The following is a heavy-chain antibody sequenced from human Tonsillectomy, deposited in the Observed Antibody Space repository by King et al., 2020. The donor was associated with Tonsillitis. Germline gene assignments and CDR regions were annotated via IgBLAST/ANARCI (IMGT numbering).Heavy chain of an antibody. J-gene: IGHJ6*02. CDR1: GFTFSSSW. D-gene: IGHD2-2*01. V-gene: IGHV3-74*01. CDR3: ARDSSYGLDV. CDR2: INSDGSST. Sequence: VQLVESGGGLVQPGGSLRLSCAASGFTFSSSWIHWVRQAPGKGLVWVSHINSDGSSTNYADSVKGRFTLSRDNAKNTVYLQMNSLRAEDTAVYYCARDSSYGLDVWGQGTTVTVSS.